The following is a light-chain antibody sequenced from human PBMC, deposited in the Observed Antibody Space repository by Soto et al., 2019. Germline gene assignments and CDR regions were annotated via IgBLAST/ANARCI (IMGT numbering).Light chain of an antibody. Sequence: DIQTTQSPSTLSASVGDRVTITCRASQSISSWLACYQQKAGKAPKLLIYEASRLESGVPSRISGSGSGTEFTLTISSLQPDDFATYYCQQYTSYPWTFGQGTKVDIK. CDR3: QQYTSYPWT. CDR1: QSISSW. J-gene: IGKJ1*01. V-gene: IGKV1-5*03. CDR2: EAS.